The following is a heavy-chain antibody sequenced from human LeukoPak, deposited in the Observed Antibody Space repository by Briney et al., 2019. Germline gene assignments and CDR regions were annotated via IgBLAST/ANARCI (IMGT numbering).Heavy chain of an antibody. CDR3: AREVGPARYYYYMDV. J-gene: IGHJ6*03. CDR2: IYYSGST. CDR1: GGSISSYY. D-gene: IGHD6-6*01. V-gene: IGHV4-59*01. Sequence: SETLSLTCTVSGGSISSYYWSWIRQPPGKGLEWIGYIYYSGSTNYNPSLKSRVTISVDTSKNQFSLKLSSVTAADTAVYYCAREVGPARYYYYMDVWGKGTTVTVSS.